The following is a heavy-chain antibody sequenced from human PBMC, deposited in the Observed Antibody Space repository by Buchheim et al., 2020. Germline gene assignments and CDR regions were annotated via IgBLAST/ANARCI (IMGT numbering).Heavy chain of an antibody. CDR2: INPNSGGT. CDR1: GYTFTGYY. J-gene: IGHJ5*02. Sequence: QVQLVQSGAEVKKPGASVKVSCKASGYTFTGYYMHWVRQAPGQGLEWMGWINPNSGGTNSAQKFQGRVTMTRDTSISTAYMELSRLRSDDTTVYYCARGWLGYYYDSSGYYTGVGYPWGQGTL. V-gene: IGHV1-2*02. D-gene: IGHD3-22*01. CDR3: ARGWLGYYYDSSGYYTGVGYP.